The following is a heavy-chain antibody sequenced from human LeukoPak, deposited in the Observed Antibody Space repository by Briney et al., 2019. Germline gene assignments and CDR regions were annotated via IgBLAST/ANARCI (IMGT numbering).Heavy chain of an antibody. D-gene: IGHD3-10*01. J-gene: IGHJ4*02. CDR2: INPNSGGT. Sequence: GASVKVSCKASGYTYTGYYMHWVRQAPGQGLEWMGWINPNSGGTNYAQKFQGRVTMTRDTSISTAYMELSRLRSDDTAVYYCARVNYYGSGSYPFWGQGTLVTVSS. CDR1: GYTYTGYY. V-gene: IGHV1-2*02. CDR3: ARVNYYGSGSYPF.